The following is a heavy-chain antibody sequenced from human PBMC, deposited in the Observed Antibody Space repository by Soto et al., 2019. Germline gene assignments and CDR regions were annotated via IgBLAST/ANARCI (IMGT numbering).Heavy chain of an antibody. CDR1: GGTFSSYA. D-gene: IGHD2-2*02. Sequence: SVKVSCKASGGTFSSYAISWVRQAPGQGLEWMGGIIPIFGTANYAQKFQGRVTITADESTSTAYMELSSLRSEDTAVYYCARGDDIVVVPAAIHYYYYGMDVWGQGTTVTVSS. CDR3: ARGDDIVVVPAAIHYYYYGMDV. J-gene: IGHJ6*02. V-gene: IGHV1-69*13. CDR2: IIPIFGTA.